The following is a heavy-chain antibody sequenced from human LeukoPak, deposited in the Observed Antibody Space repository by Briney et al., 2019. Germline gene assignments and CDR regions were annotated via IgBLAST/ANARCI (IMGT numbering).Heavy chain of an antibody. CDR1: GGSFSGYY. Sequence: PSETLSLTCAVYGGSFSGYYWSWVRQPPGKGLEWVGEINHSGSTNYNPSLKRRVTISVDTPKTHFSLKLSSVTAADTAVYYCARAAPMYSSSWSLDYWGQGTLVTVSS. J-gene: IGHJ4*02. D-gene: IGHD6-13*01. V-gene: IGHV4-34*01. CDR3: ARAAPMYSSSWSLDY. CDR2: INHSGST.